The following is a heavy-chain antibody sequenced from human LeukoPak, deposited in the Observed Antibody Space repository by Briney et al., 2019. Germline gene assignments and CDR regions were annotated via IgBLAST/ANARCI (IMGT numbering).Heavy chain of an antibody. D-gene: IGHD2-15*01. J-gene: IGHJ3*02. Sequence: PSETLSLTCTVSGGSFSSGRSYWGWIRQAPGKGLEWIGNMYYSGSTYYNPSLKSRVTISVDTSKNQFSLKLTSVTAADTAVYYCARELYCSGGSCHSRDAFDIWGQGTRVTVSS. CDR1: GGSFSSGRSY. CDR2: MYYSGST. CDR3: ARELYCSGGSCHSRDAFDI. V-gene: IGHV4-39*07.